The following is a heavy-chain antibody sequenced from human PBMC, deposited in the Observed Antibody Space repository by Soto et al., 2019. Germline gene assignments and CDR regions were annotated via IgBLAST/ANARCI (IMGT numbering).Heavy chain of an antibody. J-gene: IGHJ4*02. V-gene: IGHV3-21*01. CDR1: GFTFSTYS. CDR3: AKDNYHSSGYKLPFDY. CDR2: ISSSSSYI. Sequence: PGGSLRLSCAASGFTFSTYSMNWVRQAPGKGLEWVSSISSSSSYIYYADSVRGRFTISRDNAKNSLYLQMNSLRAEDTAVYYCAKDNYHSSGYKLPFDYWGQGTLVTVSS. D-gene: IGHD3-22*01.